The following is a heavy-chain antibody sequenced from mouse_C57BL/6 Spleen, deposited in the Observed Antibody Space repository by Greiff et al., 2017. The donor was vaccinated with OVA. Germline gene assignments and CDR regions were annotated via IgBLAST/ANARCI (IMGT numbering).Heavy chain of an antibody. CDR3: ARHGGTTVSYYFDY. CDR2: ISNGGGST. V-gene: IGHV5-12*01. Sequence: EVQVVESGGGLVQPGGSLKLSCAASGFTFSDYYMYWVRQAPEKRLEWVAYISNGGGSTYYPDTVKGRFTISRDNAKNTLYLQMSRLKSEDTAMYYCARHGGTTVSYYFDYWGQGTTLTVSS. J-gene: IGHJ2*01. CDR1: GFTFSDYY. D-gene: IGHD1-1*01.